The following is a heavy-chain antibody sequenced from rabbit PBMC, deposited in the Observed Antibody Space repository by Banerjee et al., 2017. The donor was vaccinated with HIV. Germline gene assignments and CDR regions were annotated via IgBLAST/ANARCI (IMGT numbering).Heavy chain of an antibody. V-gene: IGHV1S45*01. CDR2: IYAGSSGTT. Sequence: QQQLVESGGGLVKPGGTLTLTCTASGFSFSSSYWICWVRRAPGKGLEWIACIYAGSSGTTNYASWAKGRFTISKTSSTTVTLQMTSLTAADTATYFCARDPASSGYSMDWDLWGQGTLVTVS. CDR1: GFSFSSSYW. D-gene: IGHD1-1*01. CDR3: ARDPASSGYSMDWDL. J-gene: IGHJ3*01.